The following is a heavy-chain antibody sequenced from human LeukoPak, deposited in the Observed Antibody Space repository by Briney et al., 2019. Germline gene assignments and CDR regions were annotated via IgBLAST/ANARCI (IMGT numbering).Heavy chain of an antibody. D-gene: IGHD2-8*01. CDR3: ARGELYYYYYYGMDV. CDR1: GGSFSGYY. V-gene: IGHV4-34*01. J-gene: IGHJ6*02. CDR2: INHSGST. Sequence: SENLSLTCAVYGGSFSGYYWSWIRQPPGKGLEWIGEINHSGSTNYNPSLKSRVTISVDTSKNQFSLKLSSVTAADTAVYYCARGELYYYYYYGMDVWGQGTTVTVSS.